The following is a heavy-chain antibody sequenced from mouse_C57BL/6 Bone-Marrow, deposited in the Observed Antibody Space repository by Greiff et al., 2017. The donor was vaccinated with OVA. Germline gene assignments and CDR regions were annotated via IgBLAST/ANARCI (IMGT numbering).Heavy chain of an antibody. D-gene: IGHD1-1*01. CDR2: IHPSDSDT. Sequence: VQLQQPGAELVKPGASVKVSCKASGYTFTSYWMHWVKQRPGQGLEWIGRIHPSDSDTNYNQKFKGQATLTVDKSSSTAYMQLSSLTSEDSAVYYCASGFYYGSSPFAYWGQGTLVTVSA. CDR3: ASGFYYGSSPFAY. J-gene: IGHJ3*01. CDR1: GYTFTSYW. V-gene: IGHV1-74*01.